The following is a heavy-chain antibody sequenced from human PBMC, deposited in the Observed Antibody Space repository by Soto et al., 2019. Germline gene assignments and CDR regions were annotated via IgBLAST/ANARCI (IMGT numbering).Heavy chain of an antibody. CDR1: GGSISGSY. CDR3: ARSVAVPGAHIEY. D-gene: IGHD6-19*01. J-gene: IGHJ4*02. V-gene: IGHV4-59*01. CDR2: VYYTGST. Sequence: PSETLSLTCSVSGGSISGSYWSLIRQSPGKGLEWLGYVYYTGSTNYSPSLRSRVSISVDTSKNEFSLRLSSVTAADTAVYFCARSVAVPGAHIEYWGEGTQVTVSS.